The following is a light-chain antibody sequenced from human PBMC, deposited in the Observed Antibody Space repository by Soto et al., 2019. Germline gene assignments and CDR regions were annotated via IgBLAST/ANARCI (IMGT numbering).Light chain of an antibody. J-gene: IGKJ4*01. CDR1: QSVRSSF. CDR3: QQYSNWPLT. Sequence: EIVMTQSPATLSVSPGERAPLSCRASQSVRSSFLAWYQQKPGQAPSLLIYGASTRATGIPARFSGSGSGTESTLTINSLQSEDFAVYYCQQYSNWPLTFGGGTKVDIK. V-gene: IGKV3-15*01. CDR2: GAS.